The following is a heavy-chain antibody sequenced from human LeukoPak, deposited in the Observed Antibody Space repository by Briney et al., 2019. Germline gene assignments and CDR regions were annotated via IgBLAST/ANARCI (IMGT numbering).Heavy chain of an antibody. CDR2: INPNSGGT. Sequence: ASVKVSCKVSGYTLTELSMHWVRQAPGQGLEWMGWINPNSGGTNYAQKFQGRVTMTRDTSISTAYMELSRLRSDDTAVYYCARVDYDSSGYSHRDYFDYWGQGTLVTVSS. CDR1: GYTLTELS. D-gene: IGHD3-22*01. J-gene: IGHJ4*02. CDR3: ARVDYDSSGYSHRDYFDY. V-gene: IGHV1-2*02.